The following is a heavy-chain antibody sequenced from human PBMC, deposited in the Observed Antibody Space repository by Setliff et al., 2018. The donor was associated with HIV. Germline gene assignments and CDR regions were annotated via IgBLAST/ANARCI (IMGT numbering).Heavy chain of an antibody. D-gene: IGHD3-16*01. CDR2: IWSDGSRI. CDR3: AKTLYSAGGGEVFDY. CDR1: GFTFNNFG. V-gene: IGHV3-33*06. J-gene: IGHJ4*02. Sequence: HPGGSLRLSCAASGFTFNNFGMHWVRQAPGKGLEWVALIWSDGSRIEYADSVKGRFTISRDNSKNTLDLEMNSLRAEDTAVYYCAKTLYSAGGGEVFDYWGPGTQVTVSS.